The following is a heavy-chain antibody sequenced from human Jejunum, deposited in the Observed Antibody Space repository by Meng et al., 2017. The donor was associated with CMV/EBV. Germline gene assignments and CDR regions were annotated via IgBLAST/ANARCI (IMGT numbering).Heavy chain of an antibody. D-gene: IGHD2-2*01. J-gene: IGHJ4*02. CDR2: IRSDGSNQ. Sequence: SGFVFNSYAMPWVRQAPGKGLEWVAFIRSDGSNQYYVNSVKGRFTISRDLSTNTLYLQMSSLRAEDTAVYYCAKASSPPKFHIDHWGQGTLVTVSS. CDR3: AKASSPPKFHIDH. V-gene: IGHV3-30*02. CDR1: GFVFNSYA.